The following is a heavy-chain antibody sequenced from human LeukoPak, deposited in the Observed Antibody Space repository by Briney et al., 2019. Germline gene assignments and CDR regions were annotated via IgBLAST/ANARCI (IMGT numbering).Heavy chain of an antibody. V-gene: IGHV4-39*01. Sequence: SETLSLTCTVSGGSISSGSYYWSWIRQPPGKGLEWIGSIYYSGSTYYNPSLKSRVTIPVDTSKNQFSLKLSSVTAADTAVYYCARGSYDILTGQPYYFDYWGQGTLVTVSS. D-gene: IGHD3-9*01. CDR3: ARGSYDILTGQPYYFDY. CDR1: GGSISSGSYY. J-gene: IGHJ4*02. CDR2: IYYSGST.